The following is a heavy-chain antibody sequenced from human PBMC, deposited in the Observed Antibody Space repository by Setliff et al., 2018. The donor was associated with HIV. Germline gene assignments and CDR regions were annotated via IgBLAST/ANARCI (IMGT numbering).Heavy chain of an antibody. CDR3: ARERKPWYYYDSSGYYFYWSAFDI. J-gene: IGHJ3*02. CDR2: VYYRGTT. CDR1: GGSISSSRNY. V-gene: IGHV4-39*02. D-gene: IGHD3-22*01. Sequence: SETLSLTCTVSGGSISSSRNYWGWIRQPPGKGLEWIGSVYYRGTTYYNPSLKSRLTISVDTSKNQFSLKLSSVTAADTAVYYCARERKPWYYYDSSGYYFYWSAFDIWGQGTMVTVSS.